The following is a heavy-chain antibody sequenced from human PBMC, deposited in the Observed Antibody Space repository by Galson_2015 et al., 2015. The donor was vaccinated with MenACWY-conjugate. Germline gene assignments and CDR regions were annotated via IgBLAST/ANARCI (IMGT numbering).Heavy chain of an antibody. CDR2: IDPSDSYT. Sequence: QSGAEVKKPGESLRISCKGSGYSFTSYWISWVRQMPGKGLEWMGRIDPSDSYTNYSPSFQGHVTISADKSISTAYLQWSSLKASDTAMYYCARHEATVVTKGGTDYWGQGTLVTVSS. CDR3: ARHEATVVTKGGTDY. CDR1: GYSFTSYW. D-gene: IGHD4-23*01. J-gene: IGHJ4*02. V-gene: IGHV5-10-1*01.